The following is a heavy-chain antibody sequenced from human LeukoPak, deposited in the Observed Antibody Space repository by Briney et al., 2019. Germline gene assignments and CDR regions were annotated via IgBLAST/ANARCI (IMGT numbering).Heavy chain of an antibody. CDR2: IKQDGSEK. CDR1: GFTFSSYW. Sequence: GGSLRLSCAASGFTFSSYWMSWVRRAPGKGLEWVANIKQDGSEKYYVDSVKGRFTISRDNAKNSLYLQMNSLRAEDTAVYYCARDKFYDSSTYYPRFDYWGQGTLVTVSS. D-gene: IGHD3-22*01. J-gene: IGHJ4*02. V-gene: IGHV3-7*04. CDR3: ARDKFYDSSTYYPRFDY.